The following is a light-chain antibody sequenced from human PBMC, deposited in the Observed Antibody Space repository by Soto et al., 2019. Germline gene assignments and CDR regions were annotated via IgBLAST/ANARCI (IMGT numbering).Light chain of an antibody. CDR1: QSISSPY. J-gene: IGKJ2*01. Sequence: EIVLTQSPGTLSLSPGERATLSCRASQSISSPYLAWYQQKPGQAPRLLIYGASSRATGIPDRFSGSGSGTDFTLTISRLEPEDFAVYYCQQYGGSLTFGQGTKLEIK. CDR3: QQYGGSLT. V-gene: IGKV3-20*01. CDR2: GAS.